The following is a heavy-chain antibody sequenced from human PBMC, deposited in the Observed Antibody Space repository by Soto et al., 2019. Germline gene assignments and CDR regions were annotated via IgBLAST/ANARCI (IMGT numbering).Heavy chain of an antibody. D-gene: IGHD6-13*01. J-gene: IGHJ4*02. CDR3: AIRMYSTRWYYLDY. CDR1: GFTVSSYS. V-gene: IGHV3-23*01. CDR2: ISAST. Sequence: GSLKLSCAAFGFTVSSYSLKWVRQAPGKGLEWVSGISASTYYADSVKGRFTISRDTSKNTLYLQMNSLRAEDTAIYFCAIRMYSTRWYYLDYWGQGTLVTVSS.